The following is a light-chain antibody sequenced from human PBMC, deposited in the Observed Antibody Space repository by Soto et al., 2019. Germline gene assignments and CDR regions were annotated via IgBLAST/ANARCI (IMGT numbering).Light chain of an antibody. CDR1: SSDVGGFNY. J-gene: IGLJ2*01. V-gene: IGLV2-14*03. CDR3: SSYTSSSTVV. CDR2: DVT. Sequence: QSALTQPASVSGSPGQSITISCTGTSSDVGGFNYVSWYQQHPGKVPKLIIYDVTDRPSGISYCFSGSKSGNTASLTISGLQAEEEALYYCSSYTSSSTVVFGGGTKLTVL.